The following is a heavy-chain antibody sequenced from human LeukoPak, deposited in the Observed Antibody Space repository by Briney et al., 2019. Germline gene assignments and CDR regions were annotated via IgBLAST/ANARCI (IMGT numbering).Heavy chain of an antibody. D-gene: IGHD6-19*01. J-gene: IGHJ3*02. Sequence: SETLSLTCTVSGGSISSYYWSWLRQPPGKGLEWIGYIYYSGSTNYNPSLKSRVTISVDTSKNQFSLKLSSVTAADTAVYYCARVIAVAGRRNAFDIWGQGTMVTVSS. CDR3: ARVIAVAGRRNAFDI. CDR1: GGSISSYY. CDR2: IYYSGST. V-gene: IGHV4-59*01.